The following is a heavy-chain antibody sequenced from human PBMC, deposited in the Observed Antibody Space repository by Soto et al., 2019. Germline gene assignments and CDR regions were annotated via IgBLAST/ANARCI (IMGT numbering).Heavy chain of an antibody. Sequence: ASVMVSGRASGYTFTDYDMHRVRPAPGQVLEWMGWIIPNSCGTNYAQKLQGRVTMPMDTSINTAYMELRRLRSDDTAVYYCASVGVIVSGCDPWGQGTLVTV. D-gene: IGHD3-22*01. CDR2: IIPNSCGT. J-gene: IGHJ5*02. CDR1: GYTFTDYD. CDR3: ASVGVIVSGCDP. V-gene: IGHV1-2*02.